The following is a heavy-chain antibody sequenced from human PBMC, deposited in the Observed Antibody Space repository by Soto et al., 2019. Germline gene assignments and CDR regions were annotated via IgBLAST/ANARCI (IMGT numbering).Heavy chain of an antibody. CDR3: ARRARPDFYYMDV. D-gene: IGHD6-6*01. CDR2: ISSNGVGT. Sequence: EVQLAESGGGLAKPGGSLRLSCAASGFTLSGYAMDWVRQAPGKGREYVSGISSNGVGTYYANSVQGRFTISRDNSKNTVYLQMGSLRPEDMAVYYCARRARPDFYYMDVWGKGTTVTVSS. V-gene: IGHV3-64*01. J-gene: IGHJ6*03. CDR1: GFTLSGYA.